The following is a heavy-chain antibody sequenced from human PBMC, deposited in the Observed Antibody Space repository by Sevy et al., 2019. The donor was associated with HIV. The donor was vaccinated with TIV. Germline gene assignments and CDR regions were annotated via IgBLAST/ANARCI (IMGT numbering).Heavy chain of an antibody. Sequence: GGSLRLSCAASGFTFSSYAMHWVRQAPGKGLEWVAVISYDGSNKYYADSVKGRFTISRDNSKNRLYLQMNSLRAEDTAVYYCARTLDTGIVGATTGNYGMDVWGQGTTVTVSS. CDR2: ISYDGSNK. J-gene: IGHJ6*02. CDR1: GFTFSSYA. CDR3: ARTLDTGIVGATTGNYGMDV. V-gene: IGHV3-30*04. D-gene: IGHD1-26*01.